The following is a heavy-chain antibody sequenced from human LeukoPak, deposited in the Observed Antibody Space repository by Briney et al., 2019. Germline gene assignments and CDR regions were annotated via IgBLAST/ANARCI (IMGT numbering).Heavy chain of an antibody. Sequence: SETLSLTCTVSGGSISSYYWSWIRQPPGKGLEWIGYIYYSGSTNYNPSPKSRVTISVDTSKNQFSLKLSSVTAADTAVYYCARDYATAARSLDYWGQGTLVTVSS. CDR3: ARDYATAARSLDY. V-gene: IGHV4-59*12. CDR2: IYYSGST. CDR1: GGSISSYY. J-gene: IGHJ4*02. D-gene: IGHD6-6*01.